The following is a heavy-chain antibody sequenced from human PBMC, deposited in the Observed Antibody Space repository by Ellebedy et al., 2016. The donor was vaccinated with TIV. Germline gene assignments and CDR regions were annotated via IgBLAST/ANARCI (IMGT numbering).Heavy chain of an antibody. D-gene: IGHD3-10*01. CDR1: GFTFSSYG. CDR3: ANDFPNYYGSGCMDV. CDR2: ISYDGSNK. V-gene: IGHV3-30*18. J-gene: IGHJ6*02. Sequence: GESLKISXAASGFTFSSYGMHWVRQAPGKGLEWVAVISYDGSNKYYADSVKGRFTISRDNSKNTLYLQMNSLRAEDTAVYYCANDFPNYYGSGCMDVWGQGTTVTVSS.